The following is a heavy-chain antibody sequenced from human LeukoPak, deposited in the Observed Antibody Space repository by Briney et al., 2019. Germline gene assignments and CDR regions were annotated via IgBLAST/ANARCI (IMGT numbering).Heavy chain of an antibody. CDR1: GGSFSSGGYY. D-gene: IGHD3-3*01. J-gene: IGHJ4*02. V-gene: IGHV4-61*08. CDR3: ARTYYDFWSGYYSSSGYFDY. Sequence: ASETLSLTCTVSGGSFSSGGYYWSWIRQHPGKGLEWIGCIYYSGSTNYNPSLKSRVTISVDTPKNQFSLKLSSVTAADTAVYYCARTYYDFWSGYYSSSGYFDYWGQGTLVTVSS. CDR2: IYYSGST.